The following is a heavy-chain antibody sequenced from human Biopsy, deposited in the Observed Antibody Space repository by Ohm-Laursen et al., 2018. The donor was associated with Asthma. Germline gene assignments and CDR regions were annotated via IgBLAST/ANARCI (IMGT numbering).Heavy chain of an antibody. Sequence: SLRFSCAAPGFTFGTFGMNWVRQAPGKGLEWVSYISRSSDTIHYADSVRGRFTISRDNARNSLYLQMNSLRDEDTAAYYCARDRYNDFWGGYYPTAFDHWGQGTPVAVSS. D-gene: IGHD3-3*01. CDR1: GFTFGTFG. CDR2: ISRSSDTI. CDR3: ARDRYNDFWGGYYPTAFDH. V-gene: IGHV3-48*02. J-gene: IGHJ4*02.